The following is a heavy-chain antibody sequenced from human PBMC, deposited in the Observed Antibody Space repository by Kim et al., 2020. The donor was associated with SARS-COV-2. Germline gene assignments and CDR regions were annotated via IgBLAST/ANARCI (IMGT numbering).Heavy chain of an antibody. Sequence: ASVKVSCKASGYTFTSYDINWVRQATGQGLEWMGWMNPNSGKTNYAQKFQVRVTMTRDTSINTAYMELSSLTSEDTAVYYCARGASFHNDLDYWGQGTLVTVSS. D-gene: IGHD1-1*01. CDR1: GYTFTSYD. V-gene: IGHV1-8*01. CDR3: ARGASFHNDLDY. J-gene: IGHJ4*02. CDR2: MNPNSGKT.